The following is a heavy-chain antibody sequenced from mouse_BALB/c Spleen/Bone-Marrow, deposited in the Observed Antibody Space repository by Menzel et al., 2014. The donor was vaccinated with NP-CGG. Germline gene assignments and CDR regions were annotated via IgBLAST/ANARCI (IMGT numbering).Heavy chain of an antibody. CDR2: INSNGGST. Sequence: DVQLVESGGGLVQPGGSLKLSCAASGLTFXSYGMSWVRQTPDKRLELVATINSNGGSTYYPDSVKGRFTISRDNAKNTLYLQMSSLKSEDTAMYYCARDSNDYWGQGTTLTVSS. CDR3: ARDSNDY. J-gene: IGHJ2*01. CDR1: GLTFXSYG. V-gene: IGHV5-6-3*01.